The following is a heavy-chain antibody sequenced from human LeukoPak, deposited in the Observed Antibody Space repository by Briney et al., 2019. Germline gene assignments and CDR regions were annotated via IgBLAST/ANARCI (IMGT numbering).Heavy chain of an antibody. D-gene: IGHD3-22*01. CDR1: GGSISSGSYY. CDR2: IYTSGST. V-gene: IGHV4-61*02. J-gene: IGHJ4*02. CDR3: ARHKYYYDSSGYYFDY. Sequence: SQTLSLTCTVSGGSISSGSYYWSWIRQPAGKGLEWIGRIYTSGSTNYNPSLKSRVTISVDTSKNQFSLKLSSVTAADTAVYYCARHKYYYDSSGYYFDYWGQGTLVTVSS.